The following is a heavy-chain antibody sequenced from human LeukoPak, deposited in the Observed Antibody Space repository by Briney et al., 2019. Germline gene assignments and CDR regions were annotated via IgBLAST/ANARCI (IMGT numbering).Heavy chain of an antibody. D-gene: IGHD3-22*01. Sequence: GGSLRLSCAASGFTFSSYAMSWVRQAPGKGLEWVSAISGSGGSTYYADSVKGRFTISRDNSKNTLYLQMNSLRAEDTAVYYCAKEYDSSGYLFYFDYWDQGTLVTVSS. CDR1: GFTFSSYA. CDR2: ISGSGGST. J-gene: IGHJ4*02. V-gene: IGHV3-23*01. CDR3: AKEYDSSGYLFYFDY.